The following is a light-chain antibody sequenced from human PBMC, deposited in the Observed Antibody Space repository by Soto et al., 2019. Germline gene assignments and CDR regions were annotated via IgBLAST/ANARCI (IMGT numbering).Light chain of an antibody. CDR3: HQYGSSPRT. CDR2: GAS. CDR1: QSVSSSY. Sequence: EIVLTQSPGTLSLSPGERATLSCRASQSVSSSYLAWYQQKPGQAPRLLIYGASSRATGIPDRFSGSGSETDFTITISRLEPEDFAVYYCHQYGSSPRTFGQGTKVEIK. J-gene: IGKJ1*01. V-gene: IGKV3-20*01.